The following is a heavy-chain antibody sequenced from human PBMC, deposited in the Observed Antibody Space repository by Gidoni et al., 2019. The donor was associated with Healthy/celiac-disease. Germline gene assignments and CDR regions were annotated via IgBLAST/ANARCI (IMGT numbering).Heavy chain of an antibody. V-gene: IGHV4-39*01. Sequence: QLQLQESGPGLVKPSETLSLTCTVSGGSISSSSYYWGWIRQPPGKGLEWIGSIYYSGSTYYNPSLKSRVTISVDTSKNQFSLKLSSVTAADTAVYYCASLFGVVIIHYWYFDLWGRGTLVTVSS. CDR3: ASLFGVVIIHYWYFDL. J-gene: IGHJ2*01. D-gene: IGHD3-3*01. CDR1: GGSISSSSYY. CDR2: IYYSGST.